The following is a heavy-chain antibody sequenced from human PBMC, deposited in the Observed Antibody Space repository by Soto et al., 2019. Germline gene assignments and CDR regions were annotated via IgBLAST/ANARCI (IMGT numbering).Heavy chain of an antibody. Sequence: GGTLRLSCAASRFTFSSYGLPWVRQAPGKGMAWVAVTWYDGSNKYYADSVKGRFTISRDNSQNTQYLQLNSLRADDTAVSYCAWDRLGGKVLLEIWGQGSMVTF. D-gene: IGHD3-10*01. CDR3: AWDRLGGKVLLEI. CDR2: TWYDGSNK. V-gene: IGHV3-33*01. CDR1: RFTFSSYG. J-gene: IGHJ3*02.